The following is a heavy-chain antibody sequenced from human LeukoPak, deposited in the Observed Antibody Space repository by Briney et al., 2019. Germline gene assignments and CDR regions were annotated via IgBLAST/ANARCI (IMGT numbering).Heavy chain of an antibody. CDR3: ARQDTAMVKGIDY. Sequence: GGSLRLSCAASGFTFSSYAMSWVRQAPGKGLEWVSAISGSGGSTYYADSVKGRFTISRDNAKNSLYLQMNSLRAEDTAVYYCARQDTAMVKGIDYWGQGTLVTVSS. J-gene: IGHJ4*02. D-gene: IGHD5-18*01. V-gene: IGHV3-23*01. CDR2: ISGSGGST. CDR1: GFTFSSYA.